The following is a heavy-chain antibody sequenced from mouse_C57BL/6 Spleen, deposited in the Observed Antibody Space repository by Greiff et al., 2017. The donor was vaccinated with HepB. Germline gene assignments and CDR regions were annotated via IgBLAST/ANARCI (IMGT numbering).Heavy chain of an antibody. D-gene: IGHD2-3*01. V-gene: IGHV2-6-1*01. CDR3: ARHIDDGYYNAMDY. CDR2: IWSDGST. J-gene: IGHJ4*01. CDR1: GFSLTSYG. Sequence: VQLQESGPGLVAPSQSLSITCTVSGFSLTSYGVHWVRQPPGKGLEWLVVIWSDGSTTYNSALKSRLSISKDNSKSQVFLKMNSLQTDDTAMYYCARHIDDGYYNAMDYWGQGTSVTVSS.